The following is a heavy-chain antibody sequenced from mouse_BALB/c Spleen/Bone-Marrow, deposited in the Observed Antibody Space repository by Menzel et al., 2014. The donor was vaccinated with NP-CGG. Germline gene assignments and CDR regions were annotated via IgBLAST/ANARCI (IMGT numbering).Heavy chain of an antibody. D-gene: IGHD4-1*01. V-gene: IGHV5-17*02. CDR1: GFTFSSFG. Sequence: EVNVVESGGGLVQPGGSRRLSCAASGFTFSSFGMHWVRQAPERGLEWVAYISSGSSTIFYADTVKGRFTISRDNPKNNLFLQMTSLRSEDTAMYYCARGGNWEDFDYWGQGTTLTVSS. CDR2: ISSGSSTI. CDR3: ARGGNWEDFDY. J-gene: IGHJ2*01.